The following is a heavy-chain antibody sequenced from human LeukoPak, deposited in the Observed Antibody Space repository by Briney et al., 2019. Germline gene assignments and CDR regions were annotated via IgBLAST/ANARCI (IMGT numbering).Heavy chain of an antibody. CDR2: FDPEDGET. CDR1: GYTLTELS. D-gene: IGHD4-17*01. CDR3: ARSPVTTSFWVAVQH. V-gene: IGHV1-24*01. J-gene: IGHJ1*01. Sequence: ASVKVSCKVSGYTLTELSMHWVRQAPGKGLEWRGGFDPEDGETIYAQKFQGRVTMTEDTSTDTAYMELRSLRSDDTAVYYCARSPVTTSFWVAVQHWGQGTLVTASS.